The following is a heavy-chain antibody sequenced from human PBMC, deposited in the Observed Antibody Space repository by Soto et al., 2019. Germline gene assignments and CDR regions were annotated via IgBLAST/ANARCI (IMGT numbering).Heavy chain of an antibody. CDR3: ARGHSSGWSWFDP. CDR1: GGSFSGYY. CDR2: INHSGST. D-gene: IGHD6-19*01. V-gene: IGHV4-34*01. J-gene: IGHJ5*02. Sequence: PSETLSLTCAVYGGSFSGYYWSWIRQPPGKGLEWIGEINHSGSTNYNPSLKSRVTISVDTSKNQFSLKLSSVTAADTAVYYCARGHSSGWSWFDPWGKGTLVTVSS.